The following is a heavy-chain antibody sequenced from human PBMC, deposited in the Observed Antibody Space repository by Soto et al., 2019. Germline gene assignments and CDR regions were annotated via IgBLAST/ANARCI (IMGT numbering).Heavy chain of an antibody. Sequence: WAPLAFTCTVSGGSFNSGSYSWIWIRQPPGKGLEWIGYVYHTGRTSYNPSLKSRVSISMDTSKNQCSLNLDSVTAADTAVYFCARDFAYFDSWGQGTLVTVSS. CDR2: VYHTGRT. CDR1: GGSFNSGSYS. D-gene: IGHD3-3*01. J-gene: IGHJ4*02. CDR3: ARDFAYFDS. V-gene: IGHV4-61*01.